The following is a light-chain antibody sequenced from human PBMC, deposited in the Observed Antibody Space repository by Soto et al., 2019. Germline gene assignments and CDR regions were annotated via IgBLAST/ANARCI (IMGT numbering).Light chain of an antibody. J-gene: IGKJ1*01. CDR1: QSISSW. CDR2: DAS. Sequence: DIQMTQSPSTLSPPVGDRVTITCRASQSISSWLAWYQHKPGKAPKLLIYDASNLDSGVPSRFSGSGSGTEFSLTISNLQPDDCATYYCQQYENYWTFGQGTKVDIK. CDR3: QQYENYWT. V-gene: IGKV1-5*01.